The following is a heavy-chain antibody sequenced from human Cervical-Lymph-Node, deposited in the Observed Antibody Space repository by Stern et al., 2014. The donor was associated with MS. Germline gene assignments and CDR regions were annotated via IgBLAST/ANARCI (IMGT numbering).Heavy chain of an antibody. D-gene: IGHD6-13*01. CDR1: GYSFSTYW. Sequence: EVQLVQSGAEVKEPGESLRISCKGSGYSFSTYWIRWVRQMPGKGLEWMGIVYPGDCNTKYSPSFQGQGTISADTSISTAYLQGSSLKAADTAIYYCARHTGGYSSSFEYWGQGTLVTVSS. CDR2: VYPGDCNT. J-gene: IGHJ4*02. V-gene: IGHV5-51*01. CDR3: ARHTGGYSSSFEY.